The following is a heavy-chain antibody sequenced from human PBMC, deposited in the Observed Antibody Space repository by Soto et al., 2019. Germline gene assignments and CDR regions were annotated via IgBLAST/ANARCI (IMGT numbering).Heavy chain of an antibody. V-gene: IGHV3-11*01. J-gene: IGHJ3*02. Sequence: PGGSLRLSCAASGFIFSDYFMSWVRQTPGKGLEWVSYITGSGSTIYYADSLQGRFTIFRDNAKKSLYLQMNSLSAEDTAVYYCARAKDSRLALDIWGQGIMVTVSS. CDR3: ARAKDSRLALDI. CDR1: GFIFSDYF. CDR2: ITGSGSTI. D-gene: IGHD2-15*01.